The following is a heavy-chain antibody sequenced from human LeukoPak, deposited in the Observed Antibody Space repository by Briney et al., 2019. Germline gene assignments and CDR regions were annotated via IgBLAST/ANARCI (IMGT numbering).Heavy chain of an antibody. Sequence: GGSLRLSCAASGFTFSSYAMSWVRQAPGKGLEWVSGISGSGDSTYYADSVKGRFTISRDNSKNTLCLQMNSLRAEDTAVYYCAKMPVSYSSGWSTFDYWGQGNLVTVSS. CDR3: AKMPVSYSSGWSTFDY. CDR1: GFTFSSYA. J-gene: IGHJ4*02. V-gene: IGHV3-23*01. D-gene: IGHD6-19*01. CDR2: ISGSGDST.